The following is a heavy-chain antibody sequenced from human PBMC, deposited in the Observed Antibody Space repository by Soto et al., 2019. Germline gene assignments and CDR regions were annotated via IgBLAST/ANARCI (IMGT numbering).Heavy chain of an antibody. J-gene: IGHJ4*02. V-gene: IGHV3-74*01. CDR2: LQTDGSHT. Sequence: VQLVESGGGLVQPGGSLRLSCVASGFTFDYYWMHWVRQAPGEGLMWVSRLQTDGSHTDYADSVKGRFTISRDTDNNTLYVQMNNLRAEDTAVYYCARGGDPDYWGQGTLVTVSS. D-gene: IGHD2-21*02. CDR1: GFTFDYYW. CDR3: ARGGDPDY.